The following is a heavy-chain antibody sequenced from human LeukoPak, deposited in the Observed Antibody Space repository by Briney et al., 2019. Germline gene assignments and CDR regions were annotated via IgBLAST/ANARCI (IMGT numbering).Heavy chain of an antibody. CDR3: ARSEGSEKDDAFDI. J-gene: IGHJ3*02. CDR1: GFTFSSYG. CDR2: IWYDGSNK. Sequence: GGSLRLSCAASGFTFSSYGMHWVRQAPGKGLEWVAVIWYDGSNKYYADSVKGRFTISRDNSKNTLYLQMNSLRAEDTAVYYCARSEGSEKDDAFDIWGQGTMVTVSS. V-gene: IGHV3-33*01. D-gene: IGHD3-3*01.